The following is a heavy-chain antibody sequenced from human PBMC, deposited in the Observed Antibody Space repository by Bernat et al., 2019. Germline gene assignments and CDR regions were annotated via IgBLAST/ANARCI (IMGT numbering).Heavy chain of an antibody. CDR1: GYTFISYG. D-gene: IGHD3-22*01. CDR3: AGAAYYYDSSGYYYERFDY. Sequence: QVQLVQSGAEVKKPGAPVKVSCKASGYTFISYGISWVRQAPGQGLEWLGWFSAYNGNTNTAQKLQGRVAMTTGTSTSTSYVELRSLRSDDTAVYYCAGAAYYYDSSGYYYERFDYWGQGTLVTVSS. CDR2: FSAYNGNT. J-gene: IGHJ4*02. V-gene: IGHV1-18*01.